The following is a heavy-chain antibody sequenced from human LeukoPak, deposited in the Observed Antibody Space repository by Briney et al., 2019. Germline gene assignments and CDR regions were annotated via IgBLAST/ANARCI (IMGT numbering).Heavy chain of an antibody. CDR1: GGSISSYY. CDR2: IDGSGTT. CDR3: TRDLGGGWFDP. V-gene: IGHV4-4*07. Sequence: PSETLSLTCTVSGGSISSYYWSWIRQPAGKGLEWIGRIDGSGTTNYNPSLKGRIALSVDTSTNQFSLKLNSVTAADTAVYYCTRDLGGGWFDPWGQGTLVTVSS. J-gene: IGHJ5*02.